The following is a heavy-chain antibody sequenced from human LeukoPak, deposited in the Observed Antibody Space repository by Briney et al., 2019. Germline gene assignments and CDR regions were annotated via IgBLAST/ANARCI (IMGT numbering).Heavy chain of an antibody. D-gene: IGHD3-10*01. CDR1: GFTFSDFW. CDR2: IQQEGSEK. CDR3: ARGHISYGHVLDF. V-gene: IGHV3-7*01. Sequence: GGSLRLSCAASGFTFSDFWMTWVRQSPGNGLECVANIQQEGSEKYYLDSVKGRFSISRDNAENSLFLQMSSLRAEDTAVYYCARGHISYGHVLDFWGQGTLVTVSS. J-gene: IGHJ4*02.